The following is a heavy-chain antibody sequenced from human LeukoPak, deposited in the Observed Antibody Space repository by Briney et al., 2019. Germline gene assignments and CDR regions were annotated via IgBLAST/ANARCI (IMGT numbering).Heavy chain of an antibody. J-gene: IGHJ4*02. CDR1: GFTFTTYW. CDR2: ISSSSSYI. D-gene: IGHD5-24*01. CDR3: ARGGWLQLGNYFDY. Sequence: PGGSLRLSCAASGFTFTTYWMHWVRQAPGKGLEWVSSISSSSSYIYYADSVKGRFTISRDNAKNSLYLQMNSLRAEDTAVYYCARGGWLQLGNYFDYWGQGTLVTVSS. V-gene: IGHV3-21*01.